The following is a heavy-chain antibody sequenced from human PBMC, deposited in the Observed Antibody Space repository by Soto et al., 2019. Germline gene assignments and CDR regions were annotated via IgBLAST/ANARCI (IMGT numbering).Heavy chain of an antibody. CDR2: IFSNGDT. CDR1: GFTVSNNY. Sequence: ELQLVASGGGLVQPGGSLRLSCAASGFTVSNNYVRWDRQAPGKGLEWVSLIFSNGDTRYADSVKGRFTISRDSSSNTLYLQMTSLRFEDTAVYYCARDETYNWVGGQGIHITVSS. CDR3: ARDETYNWV. V-gene: IGHV3-66*01. D-gene: IGHD1-1*01. J-gene: IGHJ4*02.